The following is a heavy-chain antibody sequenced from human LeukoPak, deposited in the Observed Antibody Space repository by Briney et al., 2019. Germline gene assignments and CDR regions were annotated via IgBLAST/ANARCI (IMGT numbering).Heavy chain of an antibody. CDR1: GYSISSGYY. Sequence: KPSETLSLTCAVSGYSISSGYYWGWIRQPPGKGLEWIGSIYHSGSTYYNPFLKSRVTISVDTSKNQFSLKLSSVTAADTAVYYCARHKEFAFDYWGQGTLVTVSS. J-gene: IGHJ4*02. CDR2: IYHSGST. V-gene: IGHV4-38-2*01. CDR3: ARHKEFAFDY.